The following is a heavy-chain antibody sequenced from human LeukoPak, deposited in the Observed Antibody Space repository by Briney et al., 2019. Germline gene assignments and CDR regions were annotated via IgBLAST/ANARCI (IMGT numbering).Heavy chain of an antibody. D-gene: IGHD1-26*01. J-gene: IGHJ4*02. CDR1: GGSISSSSYY. CDR2: IYYSGST. V-gene: IGHV4-39*01. Sequence: SETLSLTCTVSGGSISSSSYYWGWIRQPPGKGLEWIGSIYYSGSTYYNPSLKSRVTISVDTSKNQFSLKLSSVTAADTAVYYCASLGMVGATYRFDYWGQGTLVTVSS. CDR3: ASLGMVGATYRFDY.